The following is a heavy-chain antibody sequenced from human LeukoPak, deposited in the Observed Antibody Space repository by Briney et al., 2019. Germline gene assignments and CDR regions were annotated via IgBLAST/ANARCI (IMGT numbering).Heavy chain of an antibody. D-gene: IGHD3-10*01. CDR3: ARGAPMVRGVIRAFDI. CDR1: GGSISSYY. CDR2: IYYSGST. J-gene: IGHJ3*02. V-gene: IGHV4-59*01. Sequence: PSETLSLTCTVSGGSISSYYWSWIRQPPGKGLEWIGYIYYSGSTNYNPSLKSRVTISVDTSKNQFSLKLSSVTAADTAVYYCARGAPMVRGVIRAFDIWGQGTMVTVSS.